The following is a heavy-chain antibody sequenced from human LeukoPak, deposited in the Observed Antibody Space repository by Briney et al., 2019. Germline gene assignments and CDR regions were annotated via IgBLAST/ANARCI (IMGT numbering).Heavy chain of an antibody. CDR3: AGSGYSYYFDY. CDR2: IKQDGSEK. V-gene: IGHV3-7*03. Sequence: GGSLRLSCAASGFTFGNYWMSWVRQAPGKGLEWVANIKQDGSEKYYVDSVKGRFTISRDNAKNSLYLQMNSLRAEDTAVYYCAGSGYSYYFDYWGQGTLVTVSS. J-gene: IGHJ4*02. D-gene: IGHD3-22*01. CDR1: GFTFGNYW.